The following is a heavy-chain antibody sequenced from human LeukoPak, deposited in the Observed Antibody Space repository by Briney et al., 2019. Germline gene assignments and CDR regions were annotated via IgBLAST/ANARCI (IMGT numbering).Heavy chain of an antibody. CDR2: IYYSGST. CDR1: GGSLSSYY. V-gene: IGHV4-59*01. J-gene: IGHJ2*01. CDR3: ARAEDFGDPGDFDL. D-gene: IGHD4-17*01. Sequence: SETLSLTCTVSGGSLSSYYWSWIRQPPGKGLGWIGYIYYSGSTNYNPSLKSRVTISVDTSKNQFSLKLSSVTAADTAVYYCARAEDFGDPGDFDLWGRGTLVTVSS.